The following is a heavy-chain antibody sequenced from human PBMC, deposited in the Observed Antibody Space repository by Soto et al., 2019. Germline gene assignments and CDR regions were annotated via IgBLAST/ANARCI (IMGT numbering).Heavy chain of an antibody. CDR2: ISYDGSNK. CDR1: GFTFSSYG. Sequence: PGGSLRLSCAASGFTFSSYGMHWVRQAPGKGLEWVAVISYDGSNKYYADSVKGRFTISRDNSKNTLYLQMNSLRAEDTAVYYCAKDLAYYDSSGYYSHDAFDIWDQGTMVTVSS. V-gene: IGHV3-30*18. CDR3: AKDLAYYDSSGYYSHDAFDI. D-gene: IGHD3-22*01. J-gene: IGHJ3*02.